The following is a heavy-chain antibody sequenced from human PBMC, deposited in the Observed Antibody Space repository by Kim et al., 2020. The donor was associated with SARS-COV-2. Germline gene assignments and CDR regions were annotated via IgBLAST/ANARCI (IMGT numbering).Heavy chain of an antibody. V-gene: IGHV1-46*01. J-gene: IGHJ4*02. D-gene: IGHD4-17*01. Sequence: NYAQKFQGRVTMTSDTSTRTVYMELSSLRSEDTAVYYCASLFYGGNSFDYWGQGTLVTVSS. CDR3: ASLFYGGNSFDY.